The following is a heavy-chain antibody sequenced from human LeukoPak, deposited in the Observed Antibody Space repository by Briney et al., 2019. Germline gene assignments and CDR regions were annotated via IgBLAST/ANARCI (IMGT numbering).Heavy chain of an antibody. Sequence: SETLSLTCTVSGGSISSSSYYWGWIRQPPGKGLEWIGSIYYSGSTYYNPSLKSRVTISVDTSKNQFSLKLSSVTAADTAVYDCARHTADHGALDAFDIWGQGTMVTVSS. CDR1: GGSISSSSYY. CDR3: ARHTADHGALDAFDI. V-gene: IGHV4-39*01. D-gene: IGHD4-17*01. CDR2: IYYSGST. J-gene: IGHJ3*02.